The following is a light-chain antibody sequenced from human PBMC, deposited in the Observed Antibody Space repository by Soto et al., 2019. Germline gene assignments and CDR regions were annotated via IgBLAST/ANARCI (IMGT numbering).Light chain of an antibody. CDR1: QSVLYTSNNKNY. V-gene: IGKV4-1*01. Sequence: DIVMTQAPYSLAVSLFESATINCKSSQSVLYTSNNKNYLAWYQQKPGQPPKLPIYWASTRESGVPDRFGGSGSGTDFTLTISSLQAEDVAVYYCQQYYSTPLTFGGGTKVDIK. CDR3: QQYYSTPLT. J-gene: IGKJ4*01. CDR2: WAS.